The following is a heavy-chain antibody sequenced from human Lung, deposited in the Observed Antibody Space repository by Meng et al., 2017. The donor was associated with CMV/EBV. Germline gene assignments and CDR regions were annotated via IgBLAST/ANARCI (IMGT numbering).Heavy chain of an antibody. Sequence: SXTXXLTXXVYGGSFSGYYWSWIRQPPGKGLEWIGEINHSGSTNYNPSLKSRVTISVDTSKNQFSLKLSSVTAADTAVYYCARELGYCSSTRCYTYYYYGMDVWGQGTXVTVSS. D-gene: IGHD2-2*02. CDR3: ARELGYCSSTRCYTYYYYGMDV. CDR2: INHSGST. J-gene: IGHJ6*02. CDR1: GGSFSGYY. V-gene: IGHV4-34*01.